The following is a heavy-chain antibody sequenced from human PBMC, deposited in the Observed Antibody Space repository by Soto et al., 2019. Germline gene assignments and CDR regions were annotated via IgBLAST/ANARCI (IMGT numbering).Heavy chain of an antibody. Sequence: QVQLVQSGAEVKKPGASVKVSCKASGYTFTSYGISWVRQAPGQGLEWMGWISAYNGNTNYAQKLQGRVTMTTDTATSAAYRQRRSLRSDDSSAYYRAGGVVGAAGDLDYWGQGTLVTVSS. J-gene: IGHJ4*02. CDR3: AGGVVGAAGDLDY. V-gene: IGHV1-18*01. CDR2: ISAYNGNT. CDR1: GYTFTSYG. D-gene: IGHD1-26*01.